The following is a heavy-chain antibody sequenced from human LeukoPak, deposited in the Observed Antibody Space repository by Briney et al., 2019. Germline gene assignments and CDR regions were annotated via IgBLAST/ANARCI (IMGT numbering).Heavy chain of an antibody. CDR3: ARDLVAARAHFDY. Sequence: GGSLRLSCAASGFTFSSYSMNWVRQAPGKGLEWVSSISSSSSYIYNADSVKGRFTISRDNAKNSLYLQMNSLRAEDTAVYYCARDLVAARAHFDYWGQGTLVTVSS. V-gene: IGHV3-21*01. D-gene: IGHD6-6*01. CDR2: ISSSSSYI. CDR1: GFTFSSYS. J-gene: IGHJ4*02.